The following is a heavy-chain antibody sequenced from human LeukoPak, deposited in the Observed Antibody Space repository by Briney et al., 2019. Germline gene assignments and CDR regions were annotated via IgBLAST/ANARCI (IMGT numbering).Heavy chain of an antibody. CDR2: IRYDGSRQ. J-gene: IGHJ4*02. CDR3: ARVWLIAARPFDY. Sequence: GGSLRLSCEASGFIFSNYVMHWVRQAPGKGLEWVAFIRYDGSRQYSADSVKGRFTISRDNSKNTLSLQMNSLRPEDTAVYYCARVWLIAARPFDYWGQGTLVTVSS. D-gene: IGHD6-6*01. CDR1: GFIFSNYV. V-gene: IGHV3-30*02.